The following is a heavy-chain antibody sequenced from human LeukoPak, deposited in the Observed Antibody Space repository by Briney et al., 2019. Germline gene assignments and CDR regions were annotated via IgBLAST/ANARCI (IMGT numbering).Heavy chain of an antibody. V-gene: IGHV4-4*09. J-gene: IGHJ6*03. CDR3: ARQTCSGGSCYRVDQLYYMDV. CDR2: IYSNVST. D-gene: IGHD2-15*01. CDR1: GDSINDHY. Sequence: SETLSLTCTVSGDSINDHYWSWIRQPPGGGLEWLAYIYSNVSTNYNPSLKSRVTISIDTSKSQLSLKLTSVTAADAGVYYCARQTCSGGSCYRVDQLYYMDVWGKGTTVTVSS.